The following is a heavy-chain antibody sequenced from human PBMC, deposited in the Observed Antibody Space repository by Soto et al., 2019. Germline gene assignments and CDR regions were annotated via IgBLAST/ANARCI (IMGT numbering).Heavy chain of an antibody. CDR1: GFTFSSYG. D-gene: IGHD5-12*01. J-gene: IGHJ6*02. Sequence: TGGSLRLSCTNSGFTFSSYGMYWVRQAPGKGLEWVAVISYDGSNKYYADSVKGRFTISSDTSKNTLYLQMNGLRVEDTAMYYCTRVPSEYSEYNPRPQQIDVWGQGTTV. CDR3: TRVPSEYSEYNPRPQQIDV. V-gene: IGHV3-30*03. CDR2: ISYDGSNK.